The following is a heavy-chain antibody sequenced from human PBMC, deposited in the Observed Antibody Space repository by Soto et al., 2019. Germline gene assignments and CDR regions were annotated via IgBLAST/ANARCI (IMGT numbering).Heavy chain of an antibody. V-gene: IGHV3-74*02. CDR1: GFTFSNYW. CDR2: INSDGSVS. CDR3: ARGDCVGGTCYSLAGSFYSYMDV. D-gene: IGHD2-15*01. Sequence: EVQLVESGGGLVQPGGSLRLSCAASGFTFSNYWMYWVRQAPGKGLEWVSRINSDGSVSSYADSVKGRLTISRDNVKNTIYLQMDSLRAEETAVYYCARGDCVGGTCYSLAGSFYSYMDVWGKGTTVTVFS. J-gene: IGHJ6*03.